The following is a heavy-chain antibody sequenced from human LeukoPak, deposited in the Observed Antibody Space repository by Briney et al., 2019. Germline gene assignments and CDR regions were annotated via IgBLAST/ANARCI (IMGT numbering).Heavy chain of an antibody. V-gene: IGHV3-7*01. Sequence: PGGSLRLSCVASGFTFRTDRMSWVRQAPGKGPEWVASIKHDGSEKYYVDSVKGRFTISTDNAKNSLYLQMNSLRAEDTAVYYCAREWNWGQGSLVTVSS. CDR3: AREWN. CDR1: GFTFRTDR. CDR2: IKHDGSEK. J-gene: IGHJ4*02.